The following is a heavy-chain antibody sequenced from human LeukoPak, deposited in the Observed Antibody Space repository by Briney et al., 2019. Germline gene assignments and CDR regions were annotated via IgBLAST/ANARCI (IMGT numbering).Heavy chain of an antibody. CDR1: GFTFSSYG. D-gene: IGHD1-26*01. Sequence: GRSLRLSCAASGFTFSSYGMHWVRQAPGKGLEWVAVIWYDGSNKYYADSVKGRFTISGDNSKNTLYLQMNSLRAEDTAVYYCARDHGGSYFLGAFDIWGQGTMVTVSS. V-gene: IGHV3-33*01. CDR2: IWYDGSNK. CDR3: ARDHGGSYFLGAFDI. J-gene: IGHJ3*02.